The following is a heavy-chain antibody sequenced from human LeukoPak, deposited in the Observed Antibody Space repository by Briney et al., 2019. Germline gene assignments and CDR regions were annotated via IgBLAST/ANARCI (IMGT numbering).Heavy chain of an antibody. D-gene: IGHD5-18*01. Sequence: SETLSLTCAVYGGSFSGYYWSWIRQPPGKGLEWIGEINHSGSTNYNPSLKSRVTISVDTSKNQFSLKLSSVTAADTAVYYCAGRIGQLWFIDYWGQGTLVTVSS. CDR1: GGSFSGYY. CDR2: INHSGST. V-gene: IGHV4-34*01. J-gene: IGHJ4*02. CDR3: AGRIGQLWFIDY.